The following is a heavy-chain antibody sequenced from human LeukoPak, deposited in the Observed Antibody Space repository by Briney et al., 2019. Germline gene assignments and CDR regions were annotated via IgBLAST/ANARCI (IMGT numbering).Heavy chain of an antibody. CDR1: GFTFGDYA. J-gene: IGHJ4*02. V-gene: IGHV3-49*04. CDR2: IRSKAYGGTT. D-gene: IGHD5-24*01. Sequence: GGSLRLSCTASGFTFGDYAMSWVRQAPGKGLEWVGFIRSKAYGGTTAYAASVKGRFTISRDDSKSIAYLQMNSLKTEDTAVYYCTRERDGYNSKTFDYWGQGTLVTVS. CDR3: TRERDGYNSKTFDY.